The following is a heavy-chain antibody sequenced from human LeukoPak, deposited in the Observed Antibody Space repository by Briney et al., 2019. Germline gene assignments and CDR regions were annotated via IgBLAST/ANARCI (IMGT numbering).Heavy chain of an antibody. CDR3: ARGIAAATSMVGSLGGAFDY. J-gene: IGHJ4*02. CDR1: GYTFTSYY. D-gene: IGHD6-13*01. Sequence: ASVKVSCKASGYTFTSYYMHWVRQAPGQGLEWMGVINPSGGSTSYAQKFQGRVTMTRDMSTSTVYMELSSLRSEDTAVYYCARGIAAATSMVGSLGGAFDYWGQGTLVTVSS. V-gene: IGHV1-46*01. CDR2: INPSGGST.